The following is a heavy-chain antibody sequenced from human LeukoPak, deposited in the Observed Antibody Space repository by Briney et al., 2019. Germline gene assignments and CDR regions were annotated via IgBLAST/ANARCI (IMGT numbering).Heavy chain of an antibody. J-gene: IGHJ4*02. D-gene: IGHD1-14*01. Sequence: SETLSLTCTVSGGSMSSYYWSWIRQPPGKGLELIGYIENSGRIKYKPSLQSRVTISLDAPKSQFSLRLSSVSPSDTAVYYCAGGDTGFQAYWGQGTLVTVSS. V-gene: IGHV4-4*08. CDR3: AGGDTGFQAY. CDR2: IENSGRI. CDR1: GGSMSSYY.